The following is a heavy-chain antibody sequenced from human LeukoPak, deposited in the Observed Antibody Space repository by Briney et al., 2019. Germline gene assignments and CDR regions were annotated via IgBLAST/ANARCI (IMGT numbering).Heavy chain of an antibody. CDR2: ISSSSSYI. D-gene: IGHD3-22*01. J-gene: IGHJ3*02. CDR3: AREDDDSRGAFDI. CDR1: GFTFSSYS. Sequence: GGSLRLSCAASGFTFSSYSMNWVRQAPGKGLEWVSSISSSSSYIYYADSVKGRFTISRDNAKNSLYLQMNSLRAEDTAVYYCAREDDDSRGAFDIWGQGTKVTVSS. V-gene: IGHV3-21*01.